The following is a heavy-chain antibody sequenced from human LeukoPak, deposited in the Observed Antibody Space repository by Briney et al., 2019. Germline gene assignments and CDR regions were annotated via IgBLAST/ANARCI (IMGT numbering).Heavy chain of an antibody. V-gene: IGHV4-31*03. CDR2: IYYSGST. CDR3: ARDGPRDAFDI. CDR1: GGSISSGGYY. Sequence: KPSQTLSLTCTVSGGSISSGGYYWSWIRQHPGKGLEWIGYIYYSGSTYHNPSLKSRVTISVDTSKNQFSLKLSSVTAADTAVYYCARDGPRDAFDIWGQGTMVTVSS. J-gene: IGHJ3*02.